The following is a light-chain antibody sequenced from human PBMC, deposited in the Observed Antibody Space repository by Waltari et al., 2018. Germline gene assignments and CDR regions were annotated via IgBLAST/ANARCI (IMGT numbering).Light chain of an antibody. CDR2: EVS. CDR1: RRDVGGYNF. Sequence: QSALTQPASVSGSPGQSIPISCTGTRRDVGGYNFVSWYQHHPGKAPKLIIYEVSNRPSGVSNRFSGSKSGSTASLTISGLQAEDEADYYCSSYTSSSTLVFGTGTKVTVL. J-gene: IGLJ1*01. CDR3: SSYTSSSTLV. V-gene: IGLV2-14*01.